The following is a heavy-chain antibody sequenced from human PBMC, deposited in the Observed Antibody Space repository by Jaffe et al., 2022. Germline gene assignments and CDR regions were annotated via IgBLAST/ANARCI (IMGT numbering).Heavy chain of an antibody. CDR3: ARDLSMGPTVTINYYYYYYMDV. CDR1: GFTFSDYY. Sequence: QVQLVESGGGLVKPGGSLRLSCAASGFTFSDYYMSWIRQAPGKGLEWVSYISSSGSTIYYADSVKGRFTISRDNAKNSLYLQMNSLRAEDTAVYYCARDLSMGPTVTINYYYYYYMDVWGKGTTVTVSS. V-gene: IGHV3-11*01. J-gene: IGHJ6*03. D-gene: IGHD4-17*01. CDR2: ISSSGSTI.